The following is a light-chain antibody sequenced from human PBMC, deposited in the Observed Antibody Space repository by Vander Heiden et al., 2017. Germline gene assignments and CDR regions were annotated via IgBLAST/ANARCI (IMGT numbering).Light chain of an antibody. CDR1: SSNIGAGYD. Sequence: SVLTQPPSVSGAPGQRVTISCTGSSSNIGAGYDVPWYQQLPGTAPKLLIYGNSNRPSGVPDRFSGSKSGTSASLAITGLQAEDEADYYCQSYDSSLSGVVFGGGTKLTVL. J-gene: IGLJ2*01. CDR2: GNS. V-gene: IGLV1-40*01. CDR3: QSYDSSLSGVV.